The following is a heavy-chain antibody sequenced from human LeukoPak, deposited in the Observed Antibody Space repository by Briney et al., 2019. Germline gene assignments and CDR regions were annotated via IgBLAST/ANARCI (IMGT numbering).Heavy chain of an antibody. J-gene: IGHJ1*01. V-gene: IGHV3-21*01. CDR1: GFTFSTYS. CDR2: ISPRSDYI. CDR3: ATGPPGGLVRQFQH. Sequence: PGGSLRLSCAASGFTFSTYSMNWVRQAPGKGLEWVSSISPRSDYIYYADSVKGRFTISRDNAKNSLSLLMNSLSAEDTAVYYCATGPPGGLVRQFQHWGQGTLVTVSS. D-gene: IGHD1-26*01.